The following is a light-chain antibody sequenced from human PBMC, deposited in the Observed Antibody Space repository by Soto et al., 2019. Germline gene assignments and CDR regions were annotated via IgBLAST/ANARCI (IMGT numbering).Light chain of an antibody. J-gene: IGKJ4*01. CDR3: QQYENLPLT. CDR1: QDISNY. Sequence: DIQMTQSPSSLSASVGDRVTITCQASQDISNYLNWYQQKPGKAPKLLIFDASNVETGVPSRFSGSGSGTHFPFTINSLQAEDIAKYYCQQYENLPLTFGGGTKVEIK. CDR2: DAS. V-gene: IGKV1-33*01.